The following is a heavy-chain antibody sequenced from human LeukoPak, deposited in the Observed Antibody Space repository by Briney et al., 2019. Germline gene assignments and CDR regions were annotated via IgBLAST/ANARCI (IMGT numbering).Heavy chain of an antibody. J-gene: IGHJ5*02. V-gene: IGHV1-8*01. Sequence: ASVKVSCKASGYTFTSYDINWVRQATGQGLEWMGWMNPNSGNTGYAQKLQGRVTMTRNTSISTAYMELSSLRSDDTAVYYCARAQDIVVVVAALRQREMGGFDPWGQGTLVTVSS. CDR3: ARAQDIVVVVAALRQREMGGFDP. D-gene: IGHD2-15*01. CDR1: GYTFTSYD. CDR2: MNPNSGNT.